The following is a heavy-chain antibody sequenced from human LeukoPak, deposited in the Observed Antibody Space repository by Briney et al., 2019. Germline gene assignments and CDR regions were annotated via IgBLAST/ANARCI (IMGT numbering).Heavy chain of an antibody. J-gene: IGHJ5*02. Sequence: PSETLSLTCAVYGGSFSGYYWSWIRQPPGKGLEWIGEINHSGSTNYNPSLKSRVTISVDTSKIQFSLKLSSVTAADTAVYYCARGRGVPKRNHNTGRWFDPWGQGTLVTVSS. CDR1: GGSFSGYY. V-gene: IGHV4-34*01. CDR2: INHSGST. D-gene: IGHD1-14*01. CDR3: ARGRGVPKRNHNTGRWFDP.